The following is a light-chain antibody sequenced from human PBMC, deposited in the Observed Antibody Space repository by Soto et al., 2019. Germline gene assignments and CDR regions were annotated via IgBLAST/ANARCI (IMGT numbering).Light chain of an antibody. CDR2: HAS. V-gene: IGKV1-5*01. CDR3: QQYNTYS. J-gene: IGKJ1*01. Sequence: DIQMTRSPSTLSASVGDRVTITCRASQSISNWLAWYTQKPGTAAKLLIYHASNLESGVPSRFSGSGSGTEFTLTISSLQPDDFATYYCQQYNTYSFGQGTKVDIK. CDR1: QSISNW.